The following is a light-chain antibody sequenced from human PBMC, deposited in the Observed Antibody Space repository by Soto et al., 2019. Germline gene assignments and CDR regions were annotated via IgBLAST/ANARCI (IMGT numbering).Light chain of an antibody. Sequence: QSVLTQPPSVSVAPGQRVTISCTGSSSNIGAGYDVHWYQQLPGTAPKLLIYGNNNRPSGVPDRFSGSNSGTSASLAITGLQAEDEAEYYCQSLLSSLSGYVFGTGTKLTVL. J-gene: IGLJ1*01. CDR2: GNN. CDR1: SSNIGAGYD. V-gene: IGLV1-40*01. CDR3: QSLLSSLSGYV.